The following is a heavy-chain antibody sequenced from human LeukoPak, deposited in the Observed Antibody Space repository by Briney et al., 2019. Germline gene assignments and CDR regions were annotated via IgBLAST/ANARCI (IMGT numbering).Heavy chain of an antibody. Sequence: GGSLRLSCAASGFTFSDYYMSWIRQAPGKGLEWVSYISSSSSTIYYADSVKGRFTISRDNAKNSLYLQMNSLRAEDTAVYYCARDRGFGGGPHRIYYYYGMDVWGQGTTVTVSS. J-gene: IGHJ6*02. CDR1: GFTFSDYY. CDR3: ARDRGFGGGPHRIYYYYGMDV. D-gene: IGHD3-10*01. V-gene: IGHV3-11*01. CDR2: ISSSSSTI.